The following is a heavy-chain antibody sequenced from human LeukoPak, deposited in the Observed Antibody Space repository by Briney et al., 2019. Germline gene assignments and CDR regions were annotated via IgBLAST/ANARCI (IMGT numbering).Heavy chain of an antibody. J-gene: IGHJ6*03. D-gene: IGHD3-22*01. CDR1: GGSISSYY. CDR3: ARDSDYYDSSGYYYYYYYMDV. V-gene: IGHV4-4*07. Sequence: SETLSLTCTVSGGSISSYYWSWIRQPAGKGLEWIGRIYTSGSTNYNPSLKSRVTMSADTSKNQFSLKLSSVTAADTAVYYCARDSDYYDSSGYYYYYYYMDVWGKGTTVTVSS. CDR2: IYTSGST.